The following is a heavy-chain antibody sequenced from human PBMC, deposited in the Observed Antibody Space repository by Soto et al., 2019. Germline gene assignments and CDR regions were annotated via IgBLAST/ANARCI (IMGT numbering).Heavy chain of an antibody. D-gene: IGHD3-10*01. J-gene: IGHJ6*02. CDR1: GGSISSSGSY. CDR2: VSYSGST. V-gene: IGHV4-39*01. CDR3: TRRYSYGSGKCAVDV. Sequence: TSETLSLTCTVSGGSISSSGSYWGWIRQPPGKGLEWIGTVSYSGSTYYNPSFNSRVAISLDTSKNQFSLNLGSVTATDTALYYCTRRYSYGSGKCAVDVWGHGTTVTVSS.